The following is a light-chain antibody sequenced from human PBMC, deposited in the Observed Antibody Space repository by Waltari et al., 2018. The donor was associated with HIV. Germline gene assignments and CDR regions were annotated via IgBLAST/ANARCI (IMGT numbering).Light chain of an antibody. J-gene: IGLJ6*01. CDR3: ASYGDTNRVP. Sequence: QSALTQPPSASGSLGQSVTISCTGTSSDVGGYEYVSWYQQHPDKAPKLIIYEVNKRPSGVPDRFSGSKSDNTASLTVAGLQDDDEAHYYCASYGDTNRVPFGGGTRVTVL. CDR1: SSDVGGYEY. CDR2: EVN. V-gene: IGLV2-8*01.